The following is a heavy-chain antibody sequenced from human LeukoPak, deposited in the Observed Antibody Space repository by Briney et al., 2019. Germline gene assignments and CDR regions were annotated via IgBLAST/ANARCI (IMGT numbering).Heavy chain of an antibody. Sequence: PGASVKVSCKASGYTFTSYDINWVRQATGQGLEWMGWMNPNSGNAGYAQKFQGRVTITRNTSISTAYMELSSLRSEDTAVYYCARGASFSGSYYGSWFDPWGQGTLVTVSS. CDR3: ARGASFSGSYYGSWFDP. V-gene: IGHV1-8*01. CDR1: GYTFTSYD. CDR2: MNPNSGNA. D-gene: IGHD1-26*01. J-gene: IGHJ5*02.